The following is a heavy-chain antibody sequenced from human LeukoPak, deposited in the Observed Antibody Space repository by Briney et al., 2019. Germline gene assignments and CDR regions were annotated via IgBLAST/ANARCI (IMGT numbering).Heavy chain of an antibody. CDR1: GGSISSYY. V-gene: IGHV4-59*12. Sequence: KASETLSLTCTVSGGSISSYYWSWIRQPPGKGLEWIGYIYHSGSTYYNPSLKSRVTISVDRSKNQFSLKLSSVTAADTAVYYCARSSSDLFDYWGQGTLVTVSS. D-gene: IGHD6-13*01. CDR3: ARSSSDLFDY. CDR2: IYHSGST. J-gene: IGHJ4*02.